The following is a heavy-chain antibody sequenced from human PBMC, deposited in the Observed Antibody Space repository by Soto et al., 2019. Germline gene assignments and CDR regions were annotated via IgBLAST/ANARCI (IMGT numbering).Heavy chain of an antibody. Sequence: QVQLVQSGAEVKKPGASVKVSCKASGYTFTSYGISWVRQAPGQGLEWMGWISAYNGNTNYAQKLQGRVTMTTDTATSTAYMELRSLRSDDTAVYYCARDQEAVLWFGAAEFDYWGQGTLVTVSS. CDR1: GYTFTSYG. CDR3: ARDQEAVLWFGAAEFDY. CDR2: ISAYNGNT. J-gene: IGHJ4*02. V-gene: IGHV1-18*01. D-gene: IGHD3-10*01.